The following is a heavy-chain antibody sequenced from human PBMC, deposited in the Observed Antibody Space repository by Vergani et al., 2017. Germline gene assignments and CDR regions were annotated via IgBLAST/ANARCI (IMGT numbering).Heavy chain of an antibody. CDR2: IYYSGSI. D-gene: IGHD3-22*01. V-gene: IGHV4-30-4*08. CDR3: ARVAGGSGGYYLG. Sequence: QLQLQQSGPGLVQPSQTLSLTCIVSGDSRNNDVYYWSWTRQPPGKGLEWIGYIYYSGSIYQNPSLESRLTMSLDTPRTQFSLNLISVTAGATAGYYCARVAGGSGGYYLGWGQGTPVTVSS. J-gene: IGHJ4*02. CDR1: GDSRNNDVYY.